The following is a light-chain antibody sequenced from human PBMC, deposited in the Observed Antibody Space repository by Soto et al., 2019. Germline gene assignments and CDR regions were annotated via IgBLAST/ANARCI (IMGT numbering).Light chain of an antibody. Sequence: PGERAALSCGASESVSSNQLAWYQQKPGLAPRLLIYDASSRASGIPERFSGSGSGTGFSLTISSLEPEDSAVYYCQQYGSSPITFGQGTRLEIK. CDR2: DAS. CDR3: QQYGSSPIT. CDR1: ESVSSNQ. V-gene: IGKV3D-20*01. J-gene: IGKJ5*01.